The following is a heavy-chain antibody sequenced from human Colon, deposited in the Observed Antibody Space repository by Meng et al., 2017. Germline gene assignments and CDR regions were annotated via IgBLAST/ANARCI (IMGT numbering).Heavy chain of an antibody. J-gene: IGHJ5*02. CDR1: GGSISSGDYY. V-gene: IGHV4-30-4*01. D-gene: IGHD4-17*01. CDR2: IYYSGST. Sequence: QEWCPGLVHTAQTLLFNCPGSGGSISSGDYYWGWIRQPPGKGLEWIGYIYYSGSTYSNASLKSRVTISIDRSKNQFSLKLSSVTAADTAVYYCARDRKHYGERGWFDPWGQGTLVTVSS. CDR3: ARDRKHYGERGWFDP.